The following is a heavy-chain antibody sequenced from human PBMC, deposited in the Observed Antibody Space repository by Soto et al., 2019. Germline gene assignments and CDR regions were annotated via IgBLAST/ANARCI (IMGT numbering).Heavy chain of an antibody. V-gene: IGHV4-61*01. CDR3: ARDGGDRRYCSTTSCYVYNWFDP. Sequence: PSETLSLTCTVSGGSISRGTYYWCWIRQPPGKGLEWVGYISYSGSTNYNPSLKSRVTISVDTSKNQFSLKLTSVTAADAAVYYCARDGGDRRYCSTTSCYVYNWFDPWGQGTLVTVSS. D-gene: IGHD2-2*01. CDR1: GGSISRGTYY. J-gene: IGHJ5*02. CDR2: ISYSGST.